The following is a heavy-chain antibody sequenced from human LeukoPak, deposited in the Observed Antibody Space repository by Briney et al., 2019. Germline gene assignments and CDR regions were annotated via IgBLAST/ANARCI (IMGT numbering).Heavy chain of an antibody. J-gene: IGHJ4*02. CDR3: ARDRYGGNSAPSY. Sequence: GGSLRLSCTASGFTFSRHWISWVRQTPGKGLEWVANIKEDGSEQYYVDSVKGRFTISRDNAKNSLYLQMNSLRAEDTAVYYCARDRYGGNSAPSYWGQGTLVTVSS. D-gene: IGHD4-23*01. CDR1: GFTFSRHW. V-gene: IGHV3-7*01. CDR2: IKEDGSEQ.